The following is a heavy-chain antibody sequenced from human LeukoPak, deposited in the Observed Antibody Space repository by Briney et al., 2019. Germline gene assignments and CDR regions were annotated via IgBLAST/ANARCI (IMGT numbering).Heavy chain of an antibody. J-gene: IGHJ4*02. CDR3: ARVSSYCSSNSCPYDY. Sequence: GGSLRLSCAASGFTFSTYWMHWVRQAPGKGLVWVSRMNTDGSTTSYADSVKGRFTISRDNAQNTLCLQMNSLRVEDTAVYYCARVSSYCSSNSCPYDYWGRGTLVTVSS. CDR2: MNTDGSTT. D-gene: IGHD2-2*01. V-gene: IGHV3-74*01. CDR1: GFTFSTYW.